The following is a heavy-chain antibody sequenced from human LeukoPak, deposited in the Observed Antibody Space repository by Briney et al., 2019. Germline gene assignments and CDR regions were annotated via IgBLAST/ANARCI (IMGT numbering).Heavy chain of an antibody. CDR1: GFSFSNYE. D-gene: IGHD5-24*01. V-gene: IGHV3-48*03. CDR2: ISRTGTTI. Sequence: PGGSLRVSCVVSGFSFSNYEMNWVRQAPGKGLEWVSHISRTGTTITYADSLRGRLTVSRDNAKNSLSLEMNSLRVEDTAVYYCARVAYNSFDVWGRGTMVTVSP. J-gene: IGHJ3*01. CDR3: ARVAYNSFDV.